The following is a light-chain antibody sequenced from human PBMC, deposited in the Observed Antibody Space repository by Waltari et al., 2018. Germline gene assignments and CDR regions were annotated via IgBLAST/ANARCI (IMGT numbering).Light chain of an antibody. J-gene: IGLJ1*01. Sequence: QSALTQPRSVSGSPGQSVNIPCPGSSSNVGGSNYVFPYQNRPGKAPKLIIYNVNKWPSGVPDRFSGSKSANTASLTISGLQADDEADYYCCSYAGGYTYVFGTGTKVTVL. CDR3: CSYAGGYTYV. V-gene: IGLV2-11*01. CDR1: SSNVGGSNY. CDR2: NVN.